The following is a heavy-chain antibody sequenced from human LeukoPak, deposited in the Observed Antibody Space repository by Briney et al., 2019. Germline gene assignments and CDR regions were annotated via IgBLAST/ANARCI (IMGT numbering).Heavy chain of an antibody. Sequence: GGSLRLSCAASGFTFSSTVMTWVRQAPGKGLEWVSTISPDGKYIYYADSLRGRFTISRDNSKNTLYLQMNSLRAEDTAVYYCAKVGSGDWGYYFDYWGQGTLVTVSS. V-gene: IGHV3-23*01. D-gene: IGHD2-21*02. J-gene: IGHJ4*02. CDR3: AKVGSGDWGYYFDY. CDR1: GFTFSSTV. CDR2: ISPDGKYI.